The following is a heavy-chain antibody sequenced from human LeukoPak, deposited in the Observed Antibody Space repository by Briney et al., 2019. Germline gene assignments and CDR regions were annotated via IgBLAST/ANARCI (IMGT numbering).Heavy chain of an antibody. Sequence: GGSLRLSCAASGFTFSNYAVSWVRQAPGKGLECVSGISGSGGDTYYADSVKGRFTISRDNSKNTLYLQMNSLRAEDTAVYYCAKDRSCTNNICHGDFDYWGQGTLVTVSS. CDR2: ISGSGGDT. J-gene: IGHJ4*02. D-gene: IGHD2-8*01. CDR3: AKDRSCTNNICHGDFDY. CDR1: GFTFSNYA. V-gene: IGHV3-23*01.